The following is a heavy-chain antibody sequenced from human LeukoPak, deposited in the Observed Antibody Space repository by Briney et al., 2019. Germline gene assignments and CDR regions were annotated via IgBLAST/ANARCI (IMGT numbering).Heavy chain of an antibody. CDR2: MNPNSGNT. CDR3: ARGSKVWLLSYYYYYMDV. J-gene: IGHJ6*03. Sequence: ASVKVSCKASGYTFTSYDINWVRQATGQGLEWMGWMNPNSGNTGYAQKFQGRVTMTRNTSISTAYMELSSLRSEDTAVYYCARGSKVWLLSYYYYYMDVWGKGTTVTISS. CDR1: GYTFTSYD. D-gene: IGHD3-9*01. V-gene: IGHV1-8*01.